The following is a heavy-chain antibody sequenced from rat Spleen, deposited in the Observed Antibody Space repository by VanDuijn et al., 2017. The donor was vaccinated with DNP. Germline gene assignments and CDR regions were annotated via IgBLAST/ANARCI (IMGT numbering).Heavy chain of an antibody. J-gene: IGHJ2*01. CDR3: TRVDFTTVAFDY. Sequence: EVQLVESGGGLVQPGRSMKLSCAASGFTFSSFPMAWVRQAPTKGLEWVATISTSGGSTYYRDSVKGRFTFSRDNAKSTLYLQMNSLRSEDTATYYCTRVDFTTVAFDYWGQGVMVTVSS. V-gene: IGHV5-46*01. CDR1: GFTFSSFP. CDR2: ISTSGGST. D-gene: IGHD1-1*01.